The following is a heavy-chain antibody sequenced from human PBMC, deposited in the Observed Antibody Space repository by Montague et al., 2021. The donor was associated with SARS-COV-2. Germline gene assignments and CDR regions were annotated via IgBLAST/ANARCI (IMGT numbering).Heavy chain of an antibody. V-gene: IGHV3-33*01. CDR1: GFIFSSYG. D-gene: IGHD1-26*01. Sequence: SLRLSCAASGFIFSSYGMHWVRQAPGKGLEWVAHIWYDGSKENYVDSVKGRFTISRDNFKNTLYLQMNSLRAEDTAIYYRARGSVGGYYFDYWGQGTLVTVSS. J-gene: IGHJ4*02. CDR3: ARGSVGGYYFDY. CDR2: IWYDGSKE.